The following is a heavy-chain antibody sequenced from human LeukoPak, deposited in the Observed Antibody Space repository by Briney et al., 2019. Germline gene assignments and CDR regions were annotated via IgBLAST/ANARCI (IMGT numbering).Heavy chain of an antibody. Sequence: AAVKVSCKASGYTFSSYGISWVRQAPGQGLEWMGWISTYNGNTNYAQKLQGRVTMTTDTSTSTVYVELRRRRSDDTPVYYCARSGYHSTFGMDVWGQGTTVTVSS. CDR3: ARSGYHSTFGMDV. J-gene: IGHJ6*02. D-gene: IGHD5-12*01. V-gene: IGHV1-18*01. CDR2: ISTYNGNT. CDR1: GYTFSSYG.